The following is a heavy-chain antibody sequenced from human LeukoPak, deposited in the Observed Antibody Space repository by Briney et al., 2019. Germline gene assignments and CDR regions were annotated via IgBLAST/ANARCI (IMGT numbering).Heavy chain of an antibody. CDR3: ARGAPGY. CDR1: GGSLIDYP. CDR2: IKVGGGT. Sequence: SETLSLTCAVYGGSLIDYPWTWLRQPPGKGLEWIGQIKVGGGTKYNPSLNSHVTMSLHTSNNQLSLKLTAVSAADTAVYYCARGAPGYWGQGTLVTVSS. V-gene: IGHV4-34*01. J-gene: IGHJ4*02.